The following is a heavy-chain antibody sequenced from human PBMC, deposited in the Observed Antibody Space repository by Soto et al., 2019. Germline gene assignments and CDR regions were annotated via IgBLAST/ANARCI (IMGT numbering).Heavy chain of an antibody. CDR2: IMPIFRTP. Sequence: QVQLVQSGSEVKKPGSSVKLSCKASGGTFSSSAISWVRQAPGQGLEWMGGIMPIFRTPDYAQKFQGRVTITADESTTTAYMELSSLRSEDTAVYFCARDRARQQLGGNYYYSLDVWGQGTTVTVSS. D-gene: IGHD3-3*02. CDR1: GGTFSSSA. V-gene: IGHV1-69*12. J-gene: IGHJ6*02. CDR3: ARDRARQQLGGNYYYSLDV.